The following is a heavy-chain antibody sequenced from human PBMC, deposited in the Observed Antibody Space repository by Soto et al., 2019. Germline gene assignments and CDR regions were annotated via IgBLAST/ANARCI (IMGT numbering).Heavy chain of an antibody. V-gene: IGHV3-7*04. J-gene: IGHJ4*02. Sequence: GGSLRLSCAASGFTFSSYGMSWVRQAPGKGLEWVANIKEDGSEKSYVDSVKGRFTISRDNTKNPLLLQMDSLRVEDTAVYFCPRGRSNFRYWGQGTLVTVSS. CDR1: GFTFSSYG. CDR2: IKEDGSEK. CDR3: PRGRSNFRY. D-gene: IGHD2-2*01.